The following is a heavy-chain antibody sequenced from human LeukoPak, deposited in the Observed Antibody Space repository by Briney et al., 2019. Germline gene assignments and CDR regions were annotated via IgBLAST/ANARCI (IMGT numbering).Heavy chain of an antibody. J-gene: IGHJ4*02. Sequence: PGRSLRLSCAASGFTFSSYAMHWVRQAPGKGLEWVAVISYDGSNKYYADSVKGRFTISRDNSKNTLYLQMNSLRAEDTAVYYCAKNRDAYCGGDCYSGGVYFDYWGQGTLVTVSS. V-gene: IGHV3-30*01. CDR3: AKNRDAYCGGDCYSGGVYFDY. CDR1: GFTFSSYA. CDR2: ISYDGSNK. D-gene: IGHD2-21*02.